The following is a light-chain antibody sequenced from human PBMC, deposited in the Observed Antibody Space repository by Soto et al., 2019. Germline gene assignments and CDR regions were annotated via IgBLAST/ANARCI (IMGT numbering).Light chain of an antibody. CDR2: DDS. J-gene: IGLJ1*01. V-gene: IGLV3-21*02. Sequence: SYALTQPPSVSVAPGQTARITCGGNNIGGKSVHWYQQKPGQAPVLVVYDDSDRPSGILDRFSGSNSGDTATLTIRRVEAGDEADYYCHVWDSSSDHYVFGTGTKVTVL. CDR1: NIGGKS. CDR3: HVWDSSSDHYV.